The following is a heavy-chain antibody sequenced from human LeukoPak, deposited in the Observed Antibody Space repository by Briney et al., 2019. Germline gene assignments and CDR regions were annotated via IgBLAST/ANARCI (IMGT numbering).Heavy chain of an antibody. D-gene: IGHD6-6*01. CDR1: GGSISSGSYY. V-gene: IGHV4-61*02. CDR3: ARGSIPDY. Sequence: PSETLSLTCTVSGGSISSGSYYWSWIRQPAGKGLEWIGRIYTSGSTNYNPSLKSRVTISVDTSKNQFSLKLSSVTAADTAVYYCARGSIPDYWGQGTLVTVSS. CDR2: IYTSGST. J-gene: IGHJ4*02.